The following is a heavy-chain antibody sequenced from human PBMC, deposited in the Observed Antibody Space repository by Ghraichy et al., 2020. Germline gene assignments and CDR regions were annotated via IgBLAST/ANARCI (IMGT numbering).Heavy chain of an antibody. CDR1: GFTFSSYW. Sequence: LTCAASGFTFSSYWMSWVRQAPGKGLEWVANIKQDGSGKYYVDSVKGRFTISRDNAKNSLYLQMNSLRAEDTAVYYCARDFRRFLEWLPLDYWGQGTLVTVSS. J-gene: IGHJ4*02. D-gene: IGHD3-3*01. V-gene: IGHV3-7*03. CDR3: ARDFRRFLEWLPLDY. CDR2: IKQDGSGK.